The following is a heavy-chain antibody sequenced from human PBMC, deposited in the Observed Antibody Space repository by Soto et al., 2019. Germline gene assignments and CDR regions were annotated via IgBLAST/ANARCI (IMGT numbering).Heavy chain of an antibody. CDR3: ARDLGRIAVAGSFDN. CDR2: IKQDGSEK. V-gene: IGHV3-7*03. D-gene: IGHD6-19*01. CDR1: RFSFSSYW. Sequence: LRLSCAASRFSFSSYWMSWVRQAPGKGLEWVANIKQDGSEKYYVDSVKGRFTISRDNAKNSLYLQMNSLRAEDTAVYYRARDLGRIAVAGSFDNWGQGTLVTVSS. J-gene: IGHJ4*02.